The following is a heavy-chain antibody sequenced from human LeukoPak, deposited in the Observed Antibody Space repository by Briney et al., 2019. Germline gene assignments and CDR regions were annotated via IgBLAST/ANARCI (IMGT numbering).Heavy chain of an antibody. CDR2: TYPGDSDT. V-gene: IGHV5-51*01. Sequence: GESLKISCKGSGYSFTSYWIGWVRQMPGKGLEWMGITYPGDSDTRYSPSFQGQVTIPADKSISTAYLQWSSLKASDTAMYYCARGRDILTGYYTYYFDYWGQGTLVTVSS. J-gene: IGHJ4*02. CDR1: GYSFTSYW. D-gene: IGHD3-9*01. CDR3: ARGRDILTGYYTYYFDY.